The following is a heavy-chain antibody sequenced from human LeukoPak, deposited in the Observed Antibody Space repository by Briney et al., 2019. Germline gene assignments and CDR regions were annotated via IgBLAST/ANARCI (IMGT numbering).Heavy chain of an antibody. V-gene: IGHV1-18*01. CDR2: ISAYNHKS. J-gene: IGHJ5*02. D-gene: IGHD3-3*01. CDR1: GSTFTSYG. Sequence: ASVKLSRSAAGSTFTSYGISWVRQAPAQGPEWMGWISAYNHKSNYPQRLQGRLTMTTDTSTKTAYMELSSLRSDDTAIYYCARDKRHFDFWSDPGWFDPWGQGALVTVSS. CDR3: ARDKRHFDFWSDPGWFDP.